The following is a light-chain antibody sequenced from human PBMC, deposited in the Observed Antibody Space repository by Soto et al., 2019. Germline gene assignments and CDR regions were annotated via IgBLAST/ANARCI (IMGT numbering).Light chain of an antibody. J-gene: IGKJ1*01. CDR1: QTISSGS. Sequence: EIVLTQSPGTLSLSPGEGATLSCRASQTISSGSLAWYQQKPGQPPRLLIYGVSSRAAGIPDRFSGSGSGTDFSLTISRLEPEDFAVYYCQQYGSSRTFGQGTKVDIK. CDR2: GVS. V-gene: IGKV3-20*01. CDR3: QQYGSSRT.